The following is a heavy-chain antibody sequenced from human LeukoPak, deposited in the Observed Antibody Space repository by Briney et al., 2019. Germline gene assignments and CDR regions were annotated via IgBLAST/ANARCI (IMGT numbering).Heavy chain of an antibody. CDR3: ARHSYYRLSSPLFDY. D-gene: IGHD1-26*01. V-gene: IGHV4-59*08. Sequence: PSETLSLTCTVSGGSISSYYWSWIRQPPGKGLEWIGYIYYSGSTNYNPSLKSRVTISVDTSKNQFSLKLSSVTAADTAVYYCARHSYYRLSSPLFDYWGQGTLVTVSS. CDR2: IYYSGST. CDR1: GGSISSYY. J-gene: IGHJ4*02.